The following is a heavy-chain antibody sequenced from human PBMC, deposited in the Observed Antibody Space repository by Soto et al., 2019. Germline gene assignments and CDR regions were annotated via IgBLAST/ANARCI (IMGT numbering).Heavy chain of an antibody. Sequence: PSQTLSLTCAISGDSVSSNSAAWNWIRQSPSRGLEWLGRTYYRSKWYNDYAVSVKSRITINPDTSKNQFSLQLNSVTPEDTAVYYCARDRGYSSSRGSNWFDPWGQGTLVTVSS. CDR3: ARDRGYSSSRGSNWFDP. V-gene: IGHV6-1*01. D-gene: IGHD6-13*01. CDR2: TYYRSKWYN. CDR1: GDSVSSNSAA. J-gene: IGHJ5*02.